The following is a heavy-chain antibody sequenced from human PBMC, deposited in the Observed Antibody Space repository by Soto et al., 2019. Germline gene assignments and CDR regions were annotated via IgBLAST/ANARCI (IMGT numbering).Heavy chain of an antibody. V-gene: IGHV1-2*02. D-gene: IGHD1-26*01. CDR1: GYTVTGYY. CDR3: GRGRSGQIVVFY. Sequence: GASVKVSCKASGYTVTGYYIHWVRQAPEQGPEWMGEIGPESGATRYAEKFQGRVTMTLDTSITTVYMELKNLSPDDTAVYYCGRGRSGQIVVFYWGQGTPVTVSS. CDR2: IGPESGAT. J-gene: IGHJ4*02.